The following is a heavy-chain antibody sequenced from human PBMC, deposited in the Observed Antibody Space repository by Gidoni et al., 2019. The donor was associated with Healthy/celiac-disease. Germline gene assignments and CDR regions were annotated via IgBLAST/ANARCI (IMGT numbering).Heavy chain of an antibody. D-gene: IGHD2-15*01. V-gene: IGHV4-34*01. CDR3: ARTPIVVVVAAWGWERRLDAFDI. CDR1: GGSFSGYY. J-gene: IGHJ3*02. Sequence: QVQLQQWGAGLLKPSETLSLTCAVYGGSFSGYYWRWIRQPPGKGLEWIGEINHSGSTNYNPSLKSRVTISVDTSKNQFSLKLSSVTAADTAVYYCARTPIVVVVAAWGWERRLDAFDIWGQGTMVTVSS. CDR2: INHSGST.